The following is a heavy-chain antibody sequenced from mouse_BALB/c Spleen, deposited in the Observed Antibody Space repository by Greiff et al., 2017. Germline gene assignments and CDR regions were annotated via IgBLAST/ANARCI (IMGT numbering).Heavy chain of an antibody. J-gene: IGHJ2*01. V-gene: IGHV14-3*02. CDR3: ARSDYYGSSRYFDY. D-gene: IGHD1-1*01. CDR1: GFNIKDTY. Sequence: EVKLMESGAELVKPGASVKLSCTASGFNIKDTYMHWVKQRPEQGLEWIGRIDPANGNTKYDPKFQGKATITADTSSNTAYLQLSSLTSEDTAVYYCARSDYYGSSRYFDYWGQGTTLTVSS. CDR2: IDPANGNT.